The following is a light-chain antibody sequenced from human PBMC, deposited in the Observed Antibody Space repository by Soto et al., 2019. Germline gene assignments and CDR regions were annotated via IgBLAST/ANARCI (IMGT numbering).Light chain of an antibody. CDR1: QSVSSY. CDR3: QQRSNWPPLT. CDR2: DAS. V-gene: IGKV3-11*01. Sequence: ESVLTPSAATLSLSPGERATLSCRASQSVSSYLAWYQQKPGQAPRLLIYDASNRATGIPARFSGSGSGTDFTLTISSLEPEDFAVYYCQQRSNWPPLTFGGGTKVDIK. J-gene: IGKJ4*01.